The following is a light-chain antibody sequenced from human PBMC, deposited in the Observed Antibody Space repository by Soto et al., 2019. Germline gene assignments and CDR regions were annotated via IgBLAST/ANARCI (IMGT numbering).Light chain of an antibody. J-gene: IGKJ4*01. V-gene: IGKV3-11*01. CDR2: DAS. CDR3: QQRTNWPPLT. Sequence: EVVLTQSPATLSLSPRERATLSCRASQSVRSYLAWFQHKPGQAPRLLIYDASNRATGIPGRFSGSGFGTDFTLTISSLEPEDFGVYYCQQRTNWPPLTFGGGTRVEIK. CDR1: QSVRSY.